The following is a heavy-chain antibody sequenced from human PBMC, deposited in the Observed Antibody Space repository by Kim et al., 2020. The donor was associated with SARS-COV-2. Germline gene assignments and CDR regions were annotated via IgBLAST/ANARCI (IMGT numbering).Heavy chain of an antibody. CDR2: IYYSGST. CDR3: ARSGAYCGAECLDNYYGMDV. CDR1: GGFISRGGHY. D-gene: IGHD2-21*01. J-gene: IGHJ6*02. Sequence: SETLSLTCIVFGGFISRGGHYWSWIRQHPGKGLEWIGYIYYSGSTYYNPSLKSRVRISVDTSKNQFSLKLTSVTAADTAVYYCARSGAYCGAECLDNYYGMDVWGQGTTVTVSS. V-gene: IGHV4-31*03.